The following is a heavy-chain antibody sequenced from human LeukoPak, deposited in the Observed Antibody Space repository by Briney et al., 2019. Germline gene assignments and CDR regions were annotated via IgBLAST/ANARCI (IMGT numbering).Heavy chain of an antibody. CDR3: AKSESRSSTWYAY. V-gene: IGHV3-23*01. J-gene: IGHJ4*02. CDR2: ISGSGGST. D-gene: IGHD6-13*01. CDR1: GFTFSSSA. Sequence: GRSLRLSCAASGFTFSSSAMSWVRQAPGKGLEWVSGISGSGGSTYYADSVKGRFTISRDNSKNTLYLQMNSLRAEDTAVYYCAKSESRSSTWYAYWGQGTLVTVSS.